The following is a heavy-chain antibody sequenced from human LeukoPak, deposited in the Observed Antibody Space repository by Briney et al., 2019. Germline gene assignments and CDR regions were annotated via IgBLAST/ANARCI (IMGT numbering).Heavy chain of an antibody. CDR1: GDSISGDNYY. J-gene: IGHJ5*02. CDR3: AGTRRYCSGGSCYNWFDL. Sequence: PSETLSLTCTVSGDSISGDNYYWGWIRQPAGKGLEWIGRIYSSGSTTYNASLKSRLTISVDTSKNQFSLRLTSVTAADTAVYYCAGTRRYCSGGSCYNWFDLWGQGTLVTVSS. D-gene: IGHD2-15*01. V-gene: IGHV4-61*02. CDR2: IYSSGST.